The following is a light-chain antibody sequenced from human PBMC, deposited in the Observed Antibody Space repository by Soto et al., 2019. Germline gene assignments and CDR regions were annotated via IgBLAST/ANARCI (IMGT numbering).Light chain of an antibody. CDR2: DVT. J-gene: IGLJ2*01. Sequence: QSALTQPASVSGSPGQSITIPCTGTSSDVGGYNYVSWYQQHPGKAPKLMIYDVTNRPSGVSNRFSGSKSGNTASLPISGLQAEYEADYYCSSYTSSNTVVFGGGTKVTVL. CDR3: SSYTSSNTVV. V-gene: IGLV2-14*03. CDR1: SSDVGGYNY.